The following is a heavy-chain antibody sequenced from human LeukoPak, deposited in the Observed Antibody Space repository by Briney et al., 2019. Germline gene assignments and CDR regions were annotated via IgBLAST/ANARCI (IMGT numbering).Heavy chain of an antibody. CDR2: ISSSGDTT. CDR3: AKAPGRFVNDAFDI. Sequence: GGSLRLSCAASGFTFSTSAMNWVRQAPGKGLEWVSGISSSGDTTYYRDSVKGRFTISRDNSKNTLYLQMNNLRAGDTAVYYCAKAPGRFVNDAFDIWGQGTMVTVSS. V-gene: IGHV3-23*01. D-gene: IGHD1-26*01. CDR1: GFTFSTSA. J-gene: IGHJ3*02.